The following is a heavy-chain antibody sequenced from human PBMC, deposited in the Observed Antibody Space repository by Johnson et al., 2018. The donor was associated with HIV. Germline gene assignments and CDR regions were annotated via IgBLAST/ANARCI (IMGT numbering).Heavy chain of an antibody. D-gene: IGHD2-2*01. CDR2: ISWNSGSI. J-gene: IGHJ3*02. Sequence: VQLVESGGVVVQPGGSLRLSCAASGFTFDDYAMHWVRQAPGKGLEWVSGISWNSGSIGYADSVKGRFTISRDNAKNSLYLQMNSLRAEDTAVYYCARDTPFGYCSSTSCYAGGAFDIWGQGTMVTVSS. V-gene: IGHV3-9*01. CDR1: GFTFDDYA. CDR3: ARDTPFGYCSSTSCYAGGAFDI.